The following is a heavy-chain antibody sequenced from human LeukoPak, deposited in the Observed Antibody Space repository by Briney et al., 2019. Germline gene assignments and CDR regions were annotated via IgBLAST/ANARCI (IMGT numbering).Heavy chain of an antibody. CDR3: ARPLGAAAGLFDY. CDR1: GYTFTGYY. V-gene: IGHV1-2*02. CDR2: INPNSGGT. D-gene: IGHD6-13*01. J-gene: IGHJ4*02. Sequence: VASVKVSCKASGYTFTGYYMHWVRQAPGQGLEWMGWINPNSGGTNYAQKFQGRVTMTRDTSISTAYMELSRLRSDDTAVYYCARPLGAAAGLFDYWGQGTLVTVSS.